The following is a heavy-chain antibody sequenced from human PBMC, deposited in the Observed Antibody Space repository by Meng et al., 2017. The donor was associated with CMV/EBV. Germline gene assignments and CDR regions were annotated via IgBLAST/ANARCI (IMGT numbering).Heavy chain of an antibody. V-gene: IGHV3-33*01. Sequence: GESLKISCAASGFTFSSYGMHWVRQAPGKGLEWVAVIWYDGSNKYYADSVKGRFTISRDNSKNTLYLQMNSLRAEDTAVYYCARGRANTFMWVERLPYCSGGSCYDPYYYYYGMDVWGQGTTVTVSS. CDR1: GFTFSSYG. D-gene: IGHD2-15*01. J-gene: IGHJ6*02. CDR2: IWYDGSNK. CDR3: ARGRANTFMWVERLPYCSGGSCYDPYYYYYGMDV.